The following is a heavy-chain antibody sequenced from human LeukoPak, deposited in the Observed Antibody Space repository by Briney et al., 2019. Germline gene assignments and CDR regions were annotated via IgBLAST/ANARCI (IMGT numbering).Heavy chain of an antibody. J-gene: IGHJ6*03. CDR2: IYTSGST. CDR3: ARDGANFYDYVWGSYQGYYYMDV. V-gene: IGHV4-4*07. Sequence: SETLSLTCTVSGGSISSYYWSWIRQPAGKGLEWIGRIYTSGSTNYNPSLKSRVTMSVDTSKNQFSLKLSSVTAADTAVYYCARDGANFYDYVWGSYQGYYYMDVWGKGTTVTISS. CDR1: GGSISSYY. D-gene: IGHD3-16*02.